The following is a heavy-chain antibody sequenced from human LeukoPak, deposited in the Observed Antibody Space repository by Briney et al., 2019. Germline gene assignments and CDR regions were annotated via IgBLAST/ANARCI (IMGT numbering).Heavy chain of an antibody. V-gene: IGHV4-30-2*01. Sequence: GGSISTGGYSWSWIRQPPGKGLEWIGYIYYSGSTYYNPSLKSRVTISVDRSKNQFYLKLTSVTAADTAVYYCARSGYYGSGRFSNFYYWGQGTLVTVSS. CDR1: GGSISTGGYS. D-gene: IGHD3-10*01. CDR3: ARSGYYGSGRFSNFYY. J-gene: IGHJ4*02. CDR2: IYYSGST.